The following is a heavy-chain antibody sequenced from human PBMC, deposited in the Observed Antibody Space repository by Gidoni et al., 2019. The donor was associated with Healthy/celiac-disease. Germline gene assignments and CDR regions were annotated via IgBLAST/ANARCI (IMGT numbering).Heavy chain of an antibody. Sequence: EVQLLESGGGLVQPGGFLRLSCAASGFTFSSYAMSWVRQAPGKGLELVSAISGSGGSTYYADSVKGRLTISRDNSKNTLYLQMNSLRAEDTAVYYCAKVPDVTMIAGEFDYWGQGTLVTVSS. CDR3: AKVPDVTMIAGEFDY. D-gene: IGHD3-22*01. J-gene: IGHJ4*02. CDR1: GFTFSSYA. CDR2: ISGSGGST. V-gene: IGHV3-23*01.